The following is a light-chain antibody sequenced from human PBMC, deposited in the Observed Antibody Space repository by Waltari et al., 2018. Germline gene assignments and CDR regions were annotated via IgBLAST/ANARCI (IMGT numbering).Light chain of an antibody. CDR1: QSILYRSNNENY. V-gene: IGKV4-1*01. CDR2: WAS. J-gene: IGKJ4*01. CDR3: QQYYTTPLT. Sequence: DIVMTQSPDSLAVSLGERATINCKSSQSILYRSNNENYLAWYQQKPGQPPKLLIYWASTRESGVPDRFSGGGSGTDFTLNISSLQAEDVAIYYCQQYYTTPLTFGGGTKVEIK.